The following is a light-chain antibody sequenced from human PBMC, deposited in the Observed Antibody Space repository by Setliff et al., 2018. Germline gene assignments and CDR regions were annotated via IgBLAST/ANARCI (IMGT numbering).Light chain of an antibody. J-gene: IGLJ1*01. V-gene: IGLV2-11*01. CDR3: CSYAGSYTSLYV. CDR1: SSDVGGYNY. CDR2: DVS. Sequence: QSVLTQPRSVSGSPGQSVTISCTGTSSDVGGYNYVSWYQQPPGKAPKLMIYDVSKRPSGVPDRFSGSKSGNTASLTISGLQAEDEADYYCCSYAGSYTSLYVFGTGTKVTVL.